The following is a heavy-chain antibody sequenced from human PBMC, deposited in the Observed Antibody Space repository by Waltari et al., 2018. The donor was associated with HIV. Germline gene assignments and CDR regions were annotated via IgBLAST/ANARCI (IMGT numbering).Heavy chain of an antibody. D-gene: IGHD3-22*01. Sequence: QVPLVQFVAEMTKPGASAKVSCKASGYTFTAYYMHWVRQAPGQGLEWMGRINLNSGNTNYGQKFQGRVTMTKDTSISTAYMELSRLRSDDTAVYYCARDSYYYDSSGFFPDFWGQGTLVTVSS. CDR2: INLNSGNT. CDR3: ARDSYYYDSSGFFPDF. J-gene: IGHJ4*02. CDR1: GYTFTAYY. V-gene: IGHV1-2*06.